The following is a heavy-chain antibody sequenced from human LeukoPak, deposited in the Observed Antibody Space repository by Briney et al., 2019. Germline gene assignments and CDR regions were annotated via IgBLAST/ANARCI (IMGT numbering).Heavy chain of an antibody. J-gene: IGHJ2*01. CDR3: ARDHGGYYWYFDL. CDR1: GGSISSYY. Sequence: SETLSLTCTVSGGSISSYYWNWIRQPPGKGLEWIGFLYYSGSTNYNPSLKSRVTISVDTSKNQFSLKLSSVTAADTAVYYCARDHGGYYWYFDLWGRGTLVTVSS. D-gene: IGHD4-23*01. CDR2: LYYSGST. V-gene: IGHV4-59*01.